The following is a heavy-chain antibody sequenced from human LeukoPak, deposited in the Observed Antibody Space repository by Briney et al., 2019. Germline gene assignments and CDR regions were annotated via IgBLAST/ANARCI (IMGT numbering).Heavy chain of an antibody. J-gene: IGHJ4*02. Sequence: GGSLRLSCAASGFTFSSYAMHWVRQAPGKGLEWVAVISYDGSNKYYADSVMGRFTISRDNSKNTLYLQMNSLRAEDTAVYYCARSDQLWFGESRRPQATSGSSPTDYWGQGTLVTVSS. D-gene: IGHD3-10*01. CDR1: GFTFSSYA. V-gene: IGHV3-30-3*01. CDR3: ARSDQLWFGESRRPQATSGSSPTDY. CDR2: ISYDGSNK.